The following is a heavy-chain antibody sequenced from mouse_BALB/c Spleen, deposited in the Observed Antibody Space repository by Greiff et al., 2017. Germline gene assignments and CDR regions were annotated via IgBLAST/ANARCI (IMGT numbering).Heavy chain of an antibody. J-gene: IGHJ3*01. CDR2: ISYDGSN. CDR3: ARDHYYGSSYNWFAY. CDR1: GYSITSGYY. V-gene: IGHV3-6*02. D-gene: IGHD1-1*01. Sequence: EVKLQESGPGLVKPSQSLSLTCSVTGYSITSGYYWNWIRQFPGNKLEWMGYISYDGSNNYNPSLKNRISITRDTSKNQFFLKLNSVTTEDTATYYCARDHYYGSSYNWFAYWGQGTLVTVSA.